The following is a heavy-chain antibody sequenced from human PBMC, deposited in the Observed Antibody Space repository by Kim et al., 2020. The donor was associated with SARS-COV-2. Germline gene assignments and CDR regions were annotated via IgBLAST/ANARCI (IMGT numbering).Heavy chain of an antibody. V-gene: IGHV3-23*01. CDR1: GFAFNNYG. Sequence: GGSLRLSCAASGFAFNNYGMSWVRQAPGKGLEWVSAISGSGGSTYYPDSVRGRFTISRDNSKNTLYLQMNSLRAEDTALYYCAKGGGGSGGYYKDGFDY. CDR2: ISGSGGST. D-gene: IGHD3-10*01. CDR3: AKGGGGSGGYYKDGFDY. J-gene: IGHJ4*01.